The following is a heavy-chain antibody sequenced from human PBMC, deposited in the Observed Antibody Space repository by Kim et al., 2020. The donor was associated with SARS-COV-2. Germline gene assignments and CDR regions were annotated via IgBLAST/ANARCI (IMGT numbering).Heavy chain of an antibody. D-gene: IGHD3-9*01. V-gene: IGHV4-39*01. J-gene: IGHJ4*02. Sequence: SETLSLTCSVSGVSITSRIYHWGWIRQPPGGGLEWIANIYYPGSTYYNPSLKSRLTISVDTSNNQFSLSLNSVTAADTAVYYCTTMRRYYDWLSDYWGQG. CDR1: GVSITSRIYH. CDR2: IYYPGST. CDR3: TTMRRYYDWLSDY.